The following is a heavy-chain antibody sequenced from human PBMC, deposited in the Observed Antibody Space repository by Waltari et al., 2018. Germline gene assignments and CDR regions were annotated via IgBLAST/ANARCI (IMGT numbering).Heavy chain of an antibody. Sequence: QVQLVQSGAEVKKPGASVKVSCKVSGYTLTELSMHWVRQAPGKGLEWMGGLDPEEGETIYAQKFQGRVTMTEDTSTDTAYMELSSLRSEDTAVYYCATDGGYYDSSGPFDYWGQGTLVTVSS. J-gene: IGHJ4*02. CDR1: GYTLTELS. D-gene: IGHD3-22*01. V-gene: IGHV1-24*01. CDR2: LDPEEGET. CDR3: ATDGGYYDSSGPFDY.